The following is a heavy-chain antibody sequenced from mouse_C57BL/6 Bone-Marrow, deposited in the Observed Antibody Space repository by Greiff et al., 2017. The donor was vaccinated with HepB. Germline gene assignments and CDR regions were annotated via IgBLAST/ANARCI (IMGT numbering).Heavy chain of an antibody. CDR3: ARDNGLLPYYFDY. D-gene: IGHD2-3*01. Sequence: EVQVVESGGGLVKPGGSLKLSCAASGFTFSSYAMSWVRQTPEKRLEWVATISDGGSYTYYPDNVKGRFTISRDNAKNNLYLQMSHLKSEDTAMYYCARDNGLLPYYFDYWGQGTTLTVSS. CDR2: ISDGGSYT. V-gene: IGHV5-4*01. CDR1: GFTFSSYA. J-gene: IGHJ2*01.